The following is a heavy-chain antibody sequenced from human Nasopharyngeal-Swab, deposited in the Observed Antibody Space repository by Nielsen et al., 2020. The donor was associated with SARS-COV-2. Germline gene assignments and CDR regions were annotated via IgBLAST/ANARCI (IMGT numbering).Heavy chain of an antibody. J-gene: IGHJ3*02. Sequence: WIRQPPWKGLEWLGYIYYRESTYYNPSLKSRLTMSLETSKNQFPLELKAVTAADTAVYYCARGDIGNGYYYSMSFGAFDIWGQGTMVTVSS. D-gene: IGHD3-3*01. CDR3: ARGDIGNGYYYSMSFGAFDI. CDR2: IYYREST. V-gene: IGHV4-30-4*01.